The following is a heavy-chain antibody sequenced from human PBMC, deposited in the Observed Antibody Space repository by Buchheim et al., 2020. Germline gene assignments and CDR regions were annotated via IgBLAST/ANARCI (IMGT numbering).Heavy chain of an antibody. D-gene: IGHD6-6*01. Sequence: QVQLVQSGAEAKKPGASVKVSCKASGYTFTSYDINWVRQATGQGLEWMGWMNHNSGNTGYAQKFQGRVTMTRNTSISTAYMELRSLRSEDTAVYYCARQYSSWGYYYYYMDVLGKGTT. J-gene: IGHJ6*03. V-gene: IGHV1-8*01. CDR3: ARQYSSWGYYYYYMDV. CDR1: GYTFTSYD. CDR2: MNHNSGNT.